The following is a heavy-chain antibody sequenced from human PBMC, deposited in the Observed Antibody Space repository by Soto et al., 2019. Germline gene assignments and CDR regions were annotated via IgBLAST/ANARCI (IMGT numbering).Heavy chain of an antibody. CDR3: AKDTEGYDSQFDY. V-gene: IGHV3-30*18. Sequence: GGSLRLSCAASGFTFSSYGMHWVRQAPGKGLEWVAVISYDGSNKYYADSVKGRFTISRDNSKNTLYLQMNSLRAEDTAVYYCAKDTEGYDSQFDYWGQGTLVTVSS. CDR1: GFTFSSYG. CDR2: ISYDGSNK. J-gene: IGHJ4*02. D-gene: IGHD5-12*01.